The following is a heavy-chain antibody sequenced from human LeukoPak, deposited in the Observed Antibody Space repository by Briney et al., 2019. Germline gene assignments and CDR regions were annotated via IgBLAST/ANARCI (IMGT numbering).Heavy chain of an antibody. CDR2: IYGGGSV. CDR3: ARDRGGSYLDY. Sequence: PGGSLRLSCAASGFTVRSNYMSWVRQAPGKGLEWVSIIYGGGSVFYADSVKGRFTISRDNAKNTLYLQMNSPRAEDTAVYYCARDRGGSYLDYWGQGTLVTVSS. CDR1: GFTVRSNY. V-gene: IGHV3-53*05. D-gene: IGHD1-26*01. J-gene: IGHJ4*02.